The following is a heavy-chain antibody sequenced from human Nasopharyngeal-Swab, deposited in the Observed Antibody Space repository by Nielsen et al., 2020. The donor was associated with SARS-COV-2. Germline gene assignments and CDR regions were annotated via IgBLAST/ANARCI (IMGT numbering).Heavy chain of an antibody. V-gene: IGHV3-33*01. J-gene: IGHJ6*02. Sequence: GESLKISCAASGFTFSSNGMHWVRQAPGKGLEWVAVIWYDGSNKYYADSVKGRFTISRDNSKNTLYLQMNSLRAEDTAVYYCAREGIQLWSYYYYGMDVWGQGTTVTVSS. CDR3: AREGIQLWSYYYYGMDV. D-gene: IGHD5-18*01. CDR2: IWYDGSNK. CDR1: GFTFSSNG.